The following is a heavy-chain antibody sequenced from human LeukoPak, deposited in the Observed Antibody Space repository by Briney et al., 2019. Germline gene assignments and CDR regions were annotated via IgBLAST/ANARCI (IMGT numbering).Heavy chain of an antibody. Sequence: ASVKVSCKASGYTFTSYDINWVRQATGQGLEWMGWMNPNSGNTGYAQKFQGRVTMTRNTSISTAYMELSSLRSEDTAVYYCARARDPYCYDSSGYFNWFDPWGQGTLVTVSS. CDR1: GYTFTSYD. V-gene: IGHV1-8*01. J-gene: IGHJ5*02. D-gene: IGHD3-22*01. CDR3: ARARDPYCYDSSGYFNWFDP. CDR2: MNPNSGNT.